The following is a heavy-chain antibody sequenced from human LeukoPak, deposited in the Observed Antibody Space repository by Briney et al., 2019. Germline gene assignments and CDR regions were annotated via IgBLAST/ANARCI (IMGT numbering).Heavy chain of an antibody. J-gene: IGHJ4*02. Sequence: PSETLSLTCTVSGYSISSGYYWGWIRQPPGKGLEWIGSIYHSGSTYYNPSLKSRVTISVDTSKNQFSLKLSSVTAADTAVYYCARAKVGATIDYWGQGTLVTVSS. CDR2: IYHSGST. D-gene: IGHD1-26*01. V-gene: IGHV4-38-2*02. CDR1: GYSISSGYY. CDR3: ARAKVGATIDY.